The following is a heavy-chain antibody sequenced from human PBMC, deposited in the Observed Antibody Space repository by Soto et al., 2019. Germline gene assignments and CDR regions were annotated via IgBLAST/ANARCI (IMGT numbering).Heavy chain of an antibody. D-gene: IGHD1-26*01. CDR1: GYTFTSYT. V-gene: IGHV1-3*01. CDR3: ARWRGAFDY. J-gene: IGHJ4*02. CDR2: IDAGNGIT. Sequence: QVQLVQSGAEVKKPGASVKVSCEASGYTFTSYTIHWVRQALGQRLECMGWIDAGNGITKYSQKFQGRVTITRDTSASTAYMELNSLRSEDTALYYCARWRGAFDYWGQGTLVTVSS.